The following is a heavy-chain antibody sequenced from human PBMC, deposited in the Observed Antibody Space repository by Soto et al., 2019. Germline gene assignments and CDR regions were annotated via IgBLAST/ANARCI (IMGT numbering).Heavy chain of an antibody. CDR1: GFTFSSYA. CDR2: ISGNGRTT. V-gene: IGHV3-23*01. CDR3: AKDGKYSSGWFFSFDY. J-gene: IGHJ4*02. Sequence: PGGSLRLSCAASGFTFSSYAMSWVRQAPGKGLEWVSDISGNGRTTYYADSVKGRFTISRDNSKNTVYLQMNSLRPEDTALYYCAKDGKYSSGWFFSFDYWGQGALVTVSS. D-gene: IGHD6-19*01.